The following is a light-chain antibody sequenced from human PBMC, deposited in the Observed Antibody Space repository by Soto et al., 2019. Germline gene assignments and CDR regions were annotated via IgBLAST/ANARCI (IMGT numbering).Light chain of an antibody. Sequence: ETVLTQSPVTLSLSPGDRATLSCRASQSVGTSFAWYQQRPGQAPRLLVYDASNRATGIPARFSGSGSGTDFTPTISSLEAEDFAVYYRQQGSNWPWTFGQGTKVEV. CDR3: QQGSNWPWT. CDR1: QSVGTS. CDR2: DAS. J-gene: IGKJ1*01. V-gene: IGKV3-11*01.